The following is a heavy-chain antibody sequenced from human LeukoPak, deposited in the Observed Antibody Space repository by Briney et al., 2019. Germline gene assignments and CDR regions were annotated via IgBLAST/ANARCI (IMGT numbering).Heavy chain of an antibody. D-gene: IGHD2/OR15-2a*01. V-gene: IGHV3-48*04. J-gene: IGHJ6*02. CDR1: GFTFGSYW. Sequence: GGSLRLSCAASGFTFGSYWMHWVRQAPGKGLEWVSYISSSSSTIYYADSVKGRFTISRDNAKNSLYLQMNSLRAEDTAVYYCARDREIIGGMDVWGQGTTVTVSS. CDR2: ISSSSSTI. CDR3: ARDREIIGGMDV.